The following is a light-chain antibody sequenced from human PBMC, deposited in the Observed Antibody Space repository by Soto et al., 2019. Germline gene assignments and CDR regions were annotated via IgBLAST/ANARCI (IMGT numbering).Light chain of an antibody. CDR1: QSISSW. J-gene: IGKJ1*01. Sequence: DIQMTQSPSTLSASVGDRVTITCRASQSISSWLAWYQQKPGKAPKLLIYDASSLESGVPSRFSGSGSGTEFTLTISSLQPDDFAVYYCQQYGSSPPRTFGQGTKVE. CDR2: DAS. CDR3: QQYGSSPPRT. V-gene: IGKV1-5*01.